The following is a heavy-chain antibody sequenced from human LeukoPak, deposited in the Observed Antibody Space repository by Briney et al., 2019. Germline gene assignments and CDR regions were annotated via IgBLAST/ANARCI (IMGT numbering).Heavy chain of an antibody. CDR3: ARDVAAAGTGPVYYYYYYMDV. Sequence: PSETLSLTCAVSGGSISSSNWWSWVRQPPGKGLEWIGEIYHSGSTNYNPSLKSRVTISVDKSKNQFSLKLSSVTAADTAVYYCARDVAAAGTGPVYYYYYYMDVWGKGTTVTVSS. CDR1: GGSISSSNW. D-gene: IGHD6-13*01. CDR2: IYHSGST. V-gene: IGHV4-4*02. J-gene: IGHJ6*03.